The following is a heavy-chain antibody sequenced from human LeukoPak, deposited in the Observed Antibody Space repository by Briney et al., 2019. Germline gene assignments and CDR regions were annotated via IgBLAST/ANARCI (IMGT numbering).Heavy chain of an antibody. CDR1: RGSISSYY. V-gene: IGHV4-4*07. CDR2: IYTSGST. D-gene: IGHD2-2*01. Sequence: SETLSLTCTVSRGSISSYYWSWIRQPAGKGLEWIGRIYTSGSTNYNPSLKSRVTMSVDTSKNQFSLKLSSVTAADTAVYYCARGGYCSSTSCPQWEDWFDPWGQGTLVTVSS. J-gene: IGHJ5*02. CDR3: ARGGYCSSTSCPQWEDWFDP.